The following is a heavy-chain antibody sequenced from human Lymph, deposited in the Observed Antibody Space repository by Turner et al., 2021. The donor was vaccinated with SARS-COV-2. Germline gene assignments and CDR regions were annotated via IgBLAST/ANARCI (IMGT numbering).Heavy chain of an antibody. J-gene: IGHJ6*02. CDR1: GYTLTELS. D-gene: IGHD6-19*01. Sequence: QVHLVQSGAEVKKPGDSVKVSCKVSGYTLTELSMHWVRQAPGKGLEWMGGFDPEDGATIYAQKFQGRVTMTVDTSTDTAYMELSSLRSEDTAVYYCATDRKKWLVQTGDGMDVWGQGTTVTVSS. CDR2: FDPEDGAT. CDR3: ATDRKKWLVQTGDGMDV. V-gene: IGHV1-24*01.